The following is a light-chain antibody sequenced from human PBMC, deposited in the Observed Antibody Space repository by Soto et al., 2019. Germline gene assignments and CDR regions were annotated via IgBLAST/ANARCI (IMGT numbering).Light chain of an antibody. V-gene: IGKV1-39*01. CDR3: EQGYAIPFT. CDR1: QTIRNY. CDR2: TTS. J-gene: IGKJ5*01. Sequence: DIQMTQSPSSLSASVGDRVSITCRASQTIRNYLNWFQQKPGEPPNLLIYTTSNLHSGVPSRFSGSGSGTDFTLTISNLQPEDFATYYCEQGYAIPFTFGQGTRLEI.